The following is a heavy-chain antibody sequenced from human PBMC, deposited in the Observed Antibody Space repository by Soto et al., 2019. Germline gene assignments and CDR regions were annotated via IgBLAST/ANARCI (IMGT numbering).Heavy chain of an antibody. J-gene: IGHJ4*02. CDR1: GYTFTSYG. D-gene: IGHD4-17*01. CDR2: ISAYNGNT. V-gene: IGHV1-18*01. Sequence: ASLKVSCKASGYTFTSYGISWVRQAPGQGLEWMGWISAYNGNTNYAQKFQGRVTMTRNTSISTAYMELSSLRSEDTAVYYCARTLYGDNVDYWGQGTLVNVSS. CDR3: ARTLYGDNVDY.